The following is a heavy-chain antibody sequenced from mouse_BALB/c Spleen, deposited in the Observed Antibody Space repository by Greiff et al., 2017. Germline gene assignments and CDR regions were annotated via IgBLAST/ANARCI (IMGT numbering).Heavy chain of an antibody. D-gene: IGHD2-4*01. J-gene: IGHJ2*01. Sequence: QVQLQQSGAELVRPGTSVKMSCKAAGYTFTNYWIGWVKPRPGHGLEWIGDIYPGGGYTNYNEKFKGKATLTADTSSSTAYMQLSSLTSEDSAIYYCAPFFYYDYDKGAFDYWGQGTTLTVSS. CDR1: GYTFTNYW. V-gene: IGHV1-63*02. CDR3: APFFYYDYDKGAFDY. CDR2: IYPGGGYT.